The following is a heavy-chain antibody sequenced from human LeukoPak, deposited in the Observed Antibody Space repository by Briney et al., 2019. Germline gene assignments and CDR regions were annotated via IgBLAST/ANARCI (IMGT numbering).Heavy chain of an antibody. J-gene: IGHJ4*02. V-gene: IGHV3-48*03. Sequence: GGSLRLSCAVSGFTFSSYEMNWVRQAPGKGLEWVSYISSSGNTVYYPDSVKGRFTISRDNAKNSLYLQMNSLRGEDTAVYYCARGYGPFDYWGQGTLVTVSS. CDR3: ARGYGPFDY. CDR1: GFTFSSYE. D-gene: IGHD5-18*01. CDR2: ISSSGNTV.